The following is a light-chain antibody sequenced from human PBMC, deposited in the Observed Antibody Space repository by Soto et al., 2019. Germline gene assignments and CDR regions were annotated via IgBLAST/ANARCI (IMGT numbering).Light chain of an antibody. CDR2: GNT. CDR1: SSNIGAGYD. CDR3: QSYDRSLRAYV. V-gene: IGLV1-40*01. J-gene: IGLJ1*01. Sequence: QSVLTQPPSVSGAPGQRVTISCTGSSSNIGAGYDVHWYQLLPRTAPKLLISGNTNRPSGVPDRFAGSKSGTSASLAITGLQAEDEADYYCQSYDRSLRAYVFGAGTKLTVL.